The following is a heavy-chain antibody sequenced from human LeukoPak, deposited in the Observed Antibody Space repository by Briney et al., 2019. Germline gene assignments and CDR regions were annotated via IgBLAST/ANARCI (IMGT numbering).Heavy chain of an antibody. J-gene: IGHJ4*02. V-gene: IGHV4-34*01. Sequence: SSETLSLTCAVYGGSFSGYYWSWIRQPPGKGLEWIGEINHSGSTNYNPSLKSRVTISVDTSKNQFSLKLSSVTAADTVVYYCARVLRFLEWLPYFDYWGQGTLVTVSS. CDR1: GGSFSGYY. CDR2: INHSGST. CDR3: ARVLRFLEWLPYFDY. D-gene: IGHD3-3*01.